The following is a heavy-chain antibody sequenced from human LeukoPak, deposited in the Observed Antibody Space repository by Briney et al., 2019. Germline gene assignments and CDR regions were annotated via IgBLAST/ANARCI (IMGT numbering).Heavy chain of an antibody. D-gene: IGHD2-15*01. V-gene: IGHV4-31*03. CDR3: ARVCSGGSCYSGDGY. J-gene: IGHJ4*02. CDR2: IYYSGST. Sequence: SETLSLTCTVSGGSISSGGYYWSWIRQLPGKGLEWIGYIYYSGSTYYSPSLKSRVTISVDTSKNQFSLKLSSVTAADTAVYYCARVCSGGSCYSGDGYWGQGTLVTVSS. CDR1: GGSISSGGYY.